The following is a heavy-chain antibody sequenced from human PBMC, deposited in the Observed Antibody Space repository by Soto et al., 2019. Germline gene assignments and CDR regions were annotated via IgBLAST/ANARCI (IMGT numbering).Heavy chain of an antibody. CDR3: ARRGYSSSWYGNWFDH. CDR2: IYYSGST. V-gene: IGHV4-39*01. CDR1: GCSISSSSYY. D-gene: IGHD6-13*01. J-gene: IGHJ5*02. Sequence: KAXETLSLTCTVSGCSISSSSYYWGWIRQPPGKGLEWIGSIYYSGSTYYNPSLKSRVTISVDTSKNQFSLKLSSVTAADTAVYYCARRGYSSSWYGNWFDHWGQGTLVTVSS.